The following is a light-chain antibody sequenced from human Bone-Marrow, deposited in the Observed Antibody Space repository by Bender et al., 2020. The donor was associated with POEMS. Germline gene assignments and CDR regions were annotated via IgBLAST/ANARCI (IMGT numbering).Light chain of an antibody. V-gene: IGLV2-14*02. Sequence: QSALTQPASVSGSPGQSITISCTGTSSDVGSYNLVSWYQQHPGKAPKLMIYEVTKRPSGVPDRFSGSKFGNTASLTVSGLQGEDEADYYCSSYTSSSTLYVFGTGTKVTVL. CDR1: SSDVGSYNL. CDR3: SSYTSSSTLYV. J-gene: IGLJ1*01. CDR2: EVT.